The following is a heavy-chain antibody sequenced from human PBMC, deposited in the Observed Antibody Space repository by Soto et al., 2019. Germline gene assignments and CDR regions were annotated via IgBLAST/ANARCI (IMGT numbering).Heavy chain of an antibody. Sequence: QVQLVQSGAEVKKPGSSVKVSCKASGGTFGSYAITWVRRAPGQWLEWLGGIIPILNSPAYAQKFQARVVITADEITNTAYMELNSLRFDETAVYYCAREAPYCTSATCPKFYDMDVWGQGTTVTVAS. CDR3: AREAPYCTSATCPKFYDMDV. CDR2: IIPILNSP. J-gene: IGHJ6*02. CDR1: GGTFGSYA. V-gene: IGHV1-69*01. D-gene: IGHD2-21*01.